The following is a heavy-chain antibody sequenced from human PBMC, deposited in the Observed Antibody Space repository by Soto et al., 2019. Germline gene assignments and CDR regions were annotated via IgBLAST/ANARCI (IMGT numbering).Heavy chain of an antibody. D-gene: IGHD7-27*01. V-gene: IGHV4-30-4*01. Sequence: PSETLSLTCAVYGCSITSDYSCWSWIRQPPGEGLEWIGHIFDSGTTYTNPSLRSQVAISLDTSKNHFSLTLSSVTAADTAVYYCARGPSGDKVHYWGQGALVTVSS. CDR2: IFDSGTT. CDR3: ARGPSGDKVHY. J-gene: IGHJ4*02. CDR1: GCSITSDYSC.